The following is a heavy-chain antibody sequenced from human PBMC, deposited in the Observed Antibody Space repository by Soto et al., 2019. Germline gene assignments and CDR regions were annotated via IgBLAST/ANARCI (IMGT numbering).Heavy chain of an antibody. D-gene: IGHD1-26*01. V-gene: IGHV5-10-1*01. CDR3: ARQVVGANNTAVGYYYCMDV. J-gene: IGHJ6*02. Sequence: RQMPGKGLEWMGRIDPSHSYTNYSPSFQGHVTISADKSISTAYLQWSSLKASDTAMYYCARQVVGANNTAVGYYYCMDVWGQGTTVTVSS. CDR2: IDPSHSYT.